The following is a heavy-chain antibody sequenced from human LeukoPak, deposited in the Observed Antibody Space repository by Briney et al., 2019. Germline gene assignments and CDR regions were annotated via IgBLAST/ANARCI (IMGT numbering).Heavy chain of an antibody. CDR1: GYTFTNYD. D-gene: IGHD6-13*01. CDR3: ARGNRLYSSSWSSLPFDI. J-gene: IGHJ3*02. Sequence: ASVKVSCKAFGYTFTNYDINWVRQATGQGLEWMGWTNPISGYTGYAQKFQGRVTMTRNTSISTAYMEVSSLRSEDTAVYYCARGNRLYSSSWSSLPFDIWGHGTMVTVSS. CDR2: TNPISGYT. V-gene: IGHV1-8*01.